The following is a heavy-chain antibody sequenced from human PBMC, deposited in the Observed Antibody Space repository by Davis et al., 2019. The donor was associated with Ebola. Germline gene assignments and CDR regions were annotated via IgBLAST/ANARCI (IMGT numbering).Heavy chain of an antibody. CDR1: GFTFSSYG. V-gene: IGHV3-33*01. Sequence: GESLKISCAASGFTFSSYGMHWVRQAPGKGLEWVALIWYDGSNKYYADSVKGRFTISRDNSKNTLYLQMNSLRAEDTAVYYCARDPGYSSYYFDYWGQGTLVTVSS. CDR3: ARDPGYSSYYFDY. J-gene: IGHJ4*02. D-gene: IGHD4-11*01. CDR2: IWYDGSNK.